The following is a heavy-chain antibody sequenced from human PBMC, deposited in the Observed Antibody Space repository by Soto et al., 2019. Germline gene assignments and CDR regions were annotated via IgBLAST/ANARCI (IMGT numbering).Heavy chain of an antibody. CDR2: IKGGTGNT. CDR1: GYNFTNCA. Sequence: QVQLLQSAAELKMPGASLNLSCKTSGYNFTNCAVHWLRQAPGQRLEWLGWIKGGTGNTWFSERFQDRVTLTRDTSASTVYMELTGLKSEDTAIYYCARGAGRSPVTRAFDIWGQGTVVTVSS. J-gene: IGHJ3*02. V-gene: IGHV1-3*01. CDR3: ARGAGRSPVTRAFDI. D-gene: IGHD4-17*01.